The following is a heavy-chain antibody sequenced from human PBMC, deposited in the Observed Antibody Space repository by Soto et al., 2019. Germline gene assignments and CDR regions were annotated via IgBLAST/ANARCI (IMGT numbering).Heavy chain of an antibody. Sequence: PSETLSLTCAVSGGSISSTNWWCWVRQSPEKGLEWIGEIHNSGSTNYNPSLKSRVTISIDRSNNQFSLMLSSVTAADTAVYYCARGNFDYWGQGTLVTVSS. CDR2: IHNSGST. V-gene: IGHV4-4*02. CDR1: GGSISSTNW. J-gene: IGHJ4*02. CDR3: ARGNFDY.